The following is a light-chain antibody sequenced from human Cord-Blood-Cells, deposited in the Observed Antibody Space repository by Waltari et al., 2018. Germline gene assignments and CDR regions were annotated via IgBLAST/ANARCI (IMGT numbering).Light chain of an antibody. CDR3: QQANSFPFT. J-gene: IGKJ3*01. V-gene: IGKV1-12*01. Sequence: DIPLTQSPSSVSASLGDRVTITCRARQGIGSWLAWYQQKPGKARKLLIYAASSLQSGVPSRFSGSGSGTEFTLTSSSLQPEDFATYYCQQANSFPFTFGPGTKVDIK. CDR1: QGIGSW. CDR2: AAS.